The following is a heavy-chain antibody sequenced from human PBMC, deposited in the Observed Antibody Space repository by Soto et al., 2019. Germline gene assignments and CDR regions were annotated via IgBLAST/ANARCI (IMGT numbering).Heavy chain of an antibody. CDR3: ARAREPAYSSPIFFDI. Sequence: GWSLRLSCAASGLTVSSSYMSWVRQAPGKGLQWVSVIYSAGSTYYANSVKGRFTISRDISTNMVYLQMSSLTDEDTAVYYCARAREPAYSSPIFFDIWGQGAMVTVYS. CDR2: IYSAGST. D-gene: IGHD5-18*01. V-gene: IGHV3-53*01. J-gene: IGHJ4*02. CDR1: GLTVSSSY.